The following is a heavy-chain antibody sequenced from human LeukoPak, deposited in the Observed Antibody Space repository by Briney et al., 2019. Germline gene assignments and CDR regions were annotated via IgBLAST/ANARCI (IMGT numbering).Heavy chain of an antibody. D-gene: IGHD3-10*01. CDR3: ARDLLLYFGEVTMAFDY. J-gene: IGHJ4*02. CDR2: ISGSDDST. V-gene: IGHV3-23*01. Sequence: GGSLRLSCAASGFTISTYGMNWVRQAPGKGLEWVSTISGSDDSTYYAGSVKGRFTISRDNSKNMLYLHMNSLRAEDTAVYYCARDLLLYFGEVTMAFDYWGLGTLVTVSS. CDR1: GFTISTYG.